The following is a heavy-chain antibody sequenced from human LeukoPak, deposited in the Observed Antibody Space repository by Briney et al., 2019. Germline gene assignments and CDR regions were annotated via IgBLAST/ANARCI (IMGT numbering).Heavy chain of an antibody. D-gene: IGHD5-12*01. CDR2: INSNGDRT. J-gene: IGHJ4*02. CDR1: GFTFSLHA. V-gene: IGHV3-64*01. Sequence: GRSLRLSCAASGFTFSLHAMHWVRQAPGKGLEYVSAINSNGDRTYYANSLKGRFIISRDNSKNTLFLQMGSLRPEDMGVYYCAREERGLAIDYWGQGTLVTVSS. CDR3: AREERGLAIDY.